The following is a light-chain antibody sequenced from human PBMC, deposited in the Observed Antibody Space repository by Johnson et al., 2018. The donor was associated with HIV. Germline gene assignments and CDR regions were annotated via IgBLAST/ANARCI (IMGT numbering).Light chain of an antibody. J-gene: IGLJ1*01. CDR2: DTY. CDR1: SSNIGNNY. Sequence: QSVLTQSPSVSAAPGQKVTISCSGSSSNIGNNYVSWYQQLPRTAPKLLIYDTYKRPSGIPDRFSASKSGTSATLGITGLQTGDEADHYCGTWDSRLSTYVFGTGTKVTVL. CDR3: GTWDSRLSTYV. V-gene: IGLV1-51*01.